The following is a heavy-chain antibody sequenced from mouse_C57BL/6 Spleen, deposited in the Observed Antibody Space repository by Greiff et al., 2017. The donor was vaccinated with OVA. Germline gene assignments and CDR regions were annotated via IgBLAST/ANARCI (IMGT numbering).Heavy chain of an antibody. Sequence: QVQLQQPGAALVRPGSSVKLSCKASGYTFTSYWMHWVKQRPIQGLEWMGNIDPSDSETHYTQKFKDKATLTVDKSSSTASMQLSSLTSEDSAVYYGARSNYPYYYAMDDWGQGTSVTAAS. CDR1: GYTFTSYW. J-gene: IGHJ4*01. V-gene: IGHV1-52*01. CDR3: ARSNYPYYYAMDD. D-gene: IGHD2-5*01. CDR2: IDPSDSET.